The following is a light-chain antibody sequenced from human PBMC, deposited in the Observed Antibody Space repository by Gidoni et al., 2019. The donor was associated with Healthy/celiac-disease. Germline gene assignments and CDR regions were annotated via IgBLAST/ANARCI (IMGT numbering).Light chain of an antibody. Sequence: EIVITQSSATLSVPPGERATPSCRASQSVSSYSAWYQQKPGQAPRRLIHGASTRATDIPARFSGSGSGTEFTLTMSSLQSEDFAVYCCQRYNNWPPLTFGQXTRLKIK. CDR1: QSVSSY. CDR2: GAS. CDR3: QRYNNWPPLT. J-gene: IGKJ5*01. V-gene: IGKV3-15*01.